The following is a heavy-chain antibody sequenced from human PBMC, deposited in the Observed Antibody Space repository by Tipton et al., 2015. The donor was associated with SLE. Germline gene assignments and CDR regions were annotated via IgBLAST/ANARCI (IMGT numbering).Heavy chain of an antibody. Sequence: QLVQSGAEVKKPGASVRVSCKASGYTFSDYDINWVRQAPGQGIEWMGWINPNSGDTNYAQKFQGRVTMTRDTSIRTAYMDLSRLRSDDTAVYYCAREPSQGSGAFNIWGQGTMVTVSS. CDR2: INPNSGDT. V-gene: IGHV1-2*02. CDR1: GYTFSDYD. J-gene: IGHJ3*02. CDR3: AREPSQGSGAFNI.